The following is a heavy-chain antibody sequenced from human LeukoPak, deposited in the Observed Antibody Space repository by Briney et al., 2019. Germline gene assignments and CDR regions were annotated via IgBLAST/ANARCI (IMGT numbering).Heavy chain of an antibody. Sequence: SETLSLTCTVSGGSISNYYWSWIRQPPGKGLEWIGYIYYSGSTNYNPSLKSRVTISVDTSKNQFSLKLSSVTAADTAVYYCACPLWFGDLPGAFDIWGQGTMVTVSS. CDR1: GGSISNYY. CDR3: ACPLWFGDLPGAFDI. CDR2: IYYSGST. V-gene: IGHV4-59*01. J-gene: IGHJ3*02. D-gene: IGHD3-10*01.